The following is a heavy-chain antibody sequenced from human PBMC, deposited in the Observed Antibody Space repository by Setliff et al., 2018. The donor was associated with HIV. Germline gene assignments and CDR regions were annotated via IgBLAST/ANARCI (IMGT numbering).Heavy chain of an antibody. CDR2: IYTTGST. CDR1: GGSISSGFYY. Sequence: PSETLSLTCTVSGGSISSGFYYWSWIRQPAGKGLEWIGRIYTTGSTNYNPSLKSRVTISVDTSKNQFSLELSSVTAADTAVYYCATYYYDSSGYQVDAFDIWGQGTMVTVSS. CDR3: ATYYYDSSGYQVDAFDI. V-gene: IGHV4-61*02. D-gene: IGHD3-22*01. J-gene: IGHJ3*02.